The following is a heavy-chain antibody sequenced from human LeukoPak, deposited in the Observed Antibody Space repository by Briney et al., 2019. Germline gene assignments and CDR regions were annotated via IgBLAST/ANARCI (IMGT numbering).Heavy chain of an antibody. Sequence: SETLSLTCAVYGGSFSGYYWSWIRQPPGKGLEWIWEINHSGSTNYNPSLKSRVTISVDTSNNQFSLKLSSVTAADTAVYYCARTLRYFDWLSYYFDYWGQGTLVTVSS. D-gene: IGHD3-9*01. CDR1: GGSFSGYY. V-gene: IGHV4-34*01. CDR3: ARTLRYFDWLSYYFDY. J-gene: IGHJ4*02. CDR2: INHSGST.